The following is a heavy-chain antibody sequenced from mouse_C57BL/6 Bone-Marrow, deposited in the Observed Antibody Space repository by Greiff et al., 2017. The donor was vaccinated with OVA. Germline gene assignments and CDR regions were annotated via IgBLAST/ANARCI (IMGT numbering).Heavy chain of an antibody. CDR1: GYTFTDYN. D-gene: IGHD1-1*01. CDR3: ARIPLYYYGWAWFAY. V-gene: IGHV1-22*01. Sequence: EVQLQQSGPELVKPGASVKMSCKASGYTFTDYNMHWVKQSHGKSLEWIGYINPNNGGTSYNQKFKGKATLTVNKSSSTAYMELRSLTSEDSAVYYCARIPLYYYGWAWFAYWGQGTLVTVSA. CDR2: INPNNGGT. J-gene: IGHJ3*01.